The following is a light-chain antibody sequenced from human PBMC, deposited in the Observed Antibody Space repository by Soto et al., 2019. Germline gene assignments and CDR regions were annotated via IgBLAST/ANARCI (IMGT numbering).Light chain of an antibody. CDR3: QQYGSSPWT. V-gene: IGKV3-20*01. J-gene: IGKJ1*01. CDR2: GAS. Sequence: EIVLTQSPGTLSLSPGEIATLYFSASQSVSSSYLAWCQQKPGQAPRLLIYGASSRATGIPDRFSGSGSGTDFTLTISRLEPEDFAVYYCQQYGSSPWTFGQGTKVDIK. CDR1: QSVSSSY.